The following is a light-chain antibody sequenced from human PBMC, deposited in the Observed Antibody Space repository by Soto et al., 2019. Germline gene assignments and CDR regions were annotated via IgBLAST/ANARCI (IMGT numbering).Light chain of an antibody. Sequence: DIQMTQSPSTLSASVGDRVTITCRASQSISSWLAWYQQKPGKAPKLLIYDASSLESGVPSRFSGSGSGTEFTLTISSLQPDDFATYYCQQYNSYSTWTCGQGTKGDIK. V-gene: IGKV1-5*01. J-gene: IGKJ1*01. CDR1: QSISSW. CDR2: DAS. CDR3: QQYNSYSTWT.